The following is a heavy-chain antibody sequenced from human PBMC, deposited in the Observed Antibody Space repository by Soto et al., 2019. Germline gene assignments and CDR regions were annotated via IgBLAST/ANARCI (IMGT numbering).Heavy chain of an antibody. CDR1: GGSISTYY. D-gene: IGHD6-13*01. V-gene: IGHV4-4*07. CDR2: IYRNRGT. Sequence: QVQLRESGPGLVKPWETLSLTCTVSGGSISTYYWSWIRQPAGKGLEWIGRIYRNRGTNYNASLKSRVTLSVDTSTNQFSLKLSSVTAADTAVYYCARGAAAGADYGMDVWGQGTTVTVSS. CDR3: ARGAAAGADYGMDV. J-gene: IGHJ6*02.